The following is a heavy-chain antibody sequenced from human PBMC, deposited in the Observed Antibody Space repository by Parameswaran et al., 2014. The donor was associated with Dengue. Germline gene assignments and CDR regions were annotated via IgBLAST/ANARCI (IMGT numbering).Heavy chain of an antibody. J-gene: IGHJ4*02. V-gene: IGHV4-34*01. D-gene: IGHD2-15*01. CDR3: ASCLGGSCYGENDY. CDR2: VDHSGST. Sequence: RWIRQPPGKGLEWIGEVDHSGSTSYNPSLKSRVTISVDTSKNQFSLKLTSVTAADTAVYWCASCLGGSCYGENDYWGQGTLVTVSS.